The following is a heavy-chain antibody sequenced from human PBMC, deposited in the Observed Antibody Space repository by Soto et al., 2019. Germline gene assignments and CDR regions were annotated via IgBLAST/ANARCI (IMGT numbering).Heavy chain of an antibody. V-gene: IGHV1-3*01. CDR2: INAGNGNT. Sequence: QVQLVQSGAEVKKPGASVKVSCKTSGYTFTSYAMHWVRQAPGQRLEWMGWINAGNGNTKYSQKFQGRVTITRDTSASTAYMELSSLRSEDTAAYYCARSSGYYDVDYWGQGTLVTVSS. CDR1: GYTFTSYA. D-gene: IGHD3-22*01. CDR3: ARSSGYYDVDY. J-gene: IGHJ4*02.